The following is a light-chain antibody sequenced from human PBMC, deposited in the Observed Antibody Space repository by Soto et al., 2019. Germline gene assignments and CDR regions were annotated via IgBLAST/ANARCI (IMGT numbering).Light chain of an antibody. Sequence: EIVMTQSPGTLSVSPGERATLSCRASQSVSSNLAWYQQKPGQAPRLLIYGASTRATGIPARFSGSGSGTEFTLTISSLQSEDFVVYYCQQYNNWLRTFGQGTKVEIK. CDR1: QSVSSN. CDR3: QQYNNWLRT. CDR2: GAS. V-gene: IGKV3-15*01. J-gene: IGKJ1*01.